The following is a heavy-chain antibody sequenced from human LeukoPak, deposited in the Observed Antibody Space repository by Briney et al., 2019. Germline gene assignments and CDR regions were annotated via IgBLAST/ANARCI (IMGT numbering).Heavy chain of an antibody. Sequence: SETLSLTCTVSGDSIRSSSYHWGWIRQPPGKGLEWIGSIYYGGSTYNNRSLKRRLTISIDTSKNQFSLRLSSVTAADTAVYYCTREVEGYSYASGRFLHFDPWGQGTLVTVSS. V-gene: IGHV4-39*07. D-gene: IGHD3-10*01. CDR1: GDSIRSSSYH. CDR3: TREVEGYSYASGRFLHFDP. J-gene: IGHJ5*02. CDR2: IYYGGST.